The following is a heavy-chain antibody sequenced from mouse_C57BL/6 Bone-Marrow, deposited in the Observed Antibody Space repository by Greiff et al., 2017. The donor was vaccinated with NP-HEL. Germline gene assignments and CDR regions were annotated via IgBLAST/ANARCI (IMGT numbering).Heavy chain of an antibody. D-gene: IGHD1-1*01. J-gene: IGHJ1*03. CDR3: ARNDYGSSYEYFDV. CDR1: GYTFTSYW. V-gene: IGHV1-69*01. CDR2: IDPSDSYT. Sequence: QVQLQQPGAELVMPGASVKLSCKASGYTFTSYWMHWVKQRPGQGLEWIGEIDPSDSYTNYNQKFKGKSTLTVDKSSSTAYMQLSSLTSEDSAVYYCARNDYGSSYEYFDVWGTGTTVTVSS.